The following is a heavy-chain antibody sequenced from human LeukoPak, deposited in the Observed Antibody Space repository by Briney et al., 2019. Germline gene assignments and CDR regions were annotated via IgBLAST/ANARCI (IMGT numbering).Heavy chain of an antibody. J-gene: IGHJ4*02. CDR3: APLNWYSPGGY. D-gene: IGHD2-21*01. V-gene: IGHV3-23*01. CDR2: ISDSGGNV. Sequence: GGSLRLSCAASGFSFASYSKSWVRQAPGKGLQWVSAISDSGGNVDYADSVRGRFTIFRDNSKNTLYLQMNSLRVDDTAVYYCAPLNWYSPGGYWGQGTLVTVSS. CDR1: GFSFASYS.